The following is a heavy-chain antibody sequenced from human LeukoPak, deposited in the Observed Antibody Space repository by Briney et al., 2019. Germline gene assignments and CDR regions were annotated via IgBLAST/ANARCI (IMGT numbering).Heavy chain of an antibody. CDR3: ARSPLIAALPPGFGP. CDR2: MNPNSGNT. V-gene: IGHV1-8*01. D-gene: IGHD6-13*01. Sequence: GASVKVSCKASGHTFTSYDINWVRQATGQGLEWMGWMNPNSGNTGYAQKFQGRVTMTRNTSISTAYMELSSLRSEDTAVYYCARSPLIAALPPGFGPLGQGTLVTGSS. J-gene: IGHJ5*01. CDR1: GHTFTSYD.